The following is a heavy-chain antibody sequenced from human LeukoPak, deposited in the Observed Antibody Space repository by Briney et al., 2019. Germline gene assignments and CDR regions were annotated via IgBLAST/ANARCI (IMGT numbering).Heavy chain of an antibody. V-gene: IGHV1-2*02. J-gene: IGHJ4*02. CDR1: GYTFTGYY. CDR3: ARVSPLVGARSIDY. Sequence: ASVKVSCKASGYTFTGYYMHWVRQAPGQGLEWMGWINPNSGGTNYAQKFQGRVTMTRYTSISTAYMELSRLRSDDTAVYYCARVSPLVGARSIDYWGQGTLVTVSS. D-gene: IGHD1-26*01. CDR2: INPNSGGT.